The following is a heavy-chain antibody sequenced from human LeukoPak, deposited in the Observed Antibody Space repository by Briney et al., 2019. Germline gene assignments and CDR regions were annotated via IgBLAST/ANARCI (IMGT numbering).Heavy chain of an antibody. Sequence: ASVKVSCKASGYIFAVYYMHWVRQAPGQGLEWMGWINPNSGGTNYAQKFQGRVTMTRDTSNSTAHMELSRLRSDDTAVYYCARRVYGGNSVNRFDPWGQGTLVTVSS. D-gene: IGHD4-23*01. CDR2: INPNSGGT. CDR1: GYIFAVYY. V-gene: IGHV1-2*02. J-gene: IGHJ5*02. CDR3: ARRVYGGNSVNRFDP.